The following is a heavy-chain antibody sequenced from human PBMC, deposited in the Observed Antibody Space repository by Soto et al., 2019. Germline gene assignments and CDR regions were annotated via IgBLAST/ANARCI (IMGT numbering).Heavy chain of an antibody. D-gene: IGHD1-26*01. Sequence: GGSLRLSCAASVFTFSNYAMSWVRQAPGSGLEWVSSISGSGGSTFYTNSVKGRFTISRDNSKNTLYLQMNSLRAEDTAVYYCAKRGSGSQFDYWGQGTLVTVSS. CDR1: VFTFSNYA. CDR2: ISGSGGST. J-gene: IGHJ4*02. CDR3: AKRGSGSQFDY. V-gene: IGHV3-23*01.